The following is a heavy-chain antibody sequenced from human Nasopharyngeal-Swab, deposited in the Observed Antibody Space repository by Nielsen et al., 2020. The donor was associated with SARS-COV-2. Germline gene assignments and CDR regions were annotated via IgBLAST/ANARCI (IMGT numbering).Heavy chain of an antibody. Sequence: WIRQPPGKGLEWIGYIYYSGSTNYNPSLKSRVTISVDTSKNQCSLKLSSVTAADTAVYYCARGIVGATDWGGWFDPWGQGTLVTVSS. CDR2: IYYSGST. V-gene: IGHV4-59*01. J-gene: IGHJ5*02. D-gene: IGHD1-26*01. CDR3: ARGIVGATDWGGWFDP.